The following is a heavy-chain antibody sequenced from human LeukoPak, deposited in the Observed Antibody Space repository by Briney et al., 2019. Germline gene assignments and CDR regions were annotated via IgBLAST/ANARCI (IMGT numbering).Heavy chain of an antibody. CDR1: GFTSRSYG. CDR3: AKRHSSGWYYFDY. Sequence: GGSLRLSCAASGFTSRSYGMSWVRQTPGRGLEWVSTISSGAPTTYYADSVKGRFTISSDDSKNTLYLQMNTLRAEDTAVYYCAKRHSSGWYYFDYWGQGTLVTVSS. CDR2: ISSGAPTT. V-gene: IGHV3-23*01. J-gene: IGHJ4*02. D-gene: IGHD6-19*01.